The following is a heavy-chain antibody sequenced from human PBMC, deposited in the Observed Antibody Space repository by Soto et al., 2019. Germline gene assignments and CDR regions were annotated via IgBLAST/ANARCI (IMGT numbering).Heavy chain of an antibody. V-gene: IGHV3-23*01. CDR1: GCIFSSYA. D-gene: IGHD3-16*01. Sequence: GGSLALSCATSGCIFSSYALTWGRQSPGRGLEWESVISDSDGATYYADSLKGRFTISRDNSKSTLYLQIKSLRAEDTAVEHFEKNRGWGRPYYYAMDVWGHGNTVTVSS. CDR2: ISDSDGAT. CDR3: EKNRGWGRPYYYAMDV. J-gene: IGHJ6*02.